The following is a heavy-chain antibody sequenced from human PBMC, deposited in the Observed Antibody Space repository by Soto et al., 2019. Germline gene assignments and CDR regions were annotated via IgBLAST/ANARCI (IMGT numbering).Heavy chain of an antibody. V-gene: IGHV3-9*02. CDR3: GKDGKAGGLDF. CDR1: GSTSNEYA. J-gene: IGHJ4*02. Sequence: VQLVESGGGLVQPDRSLRLSCAVSGSTSNEYAMHWLRQAPGKGLEWVSGIFLESDRTGYADSVKGRFTTSRDKAKNSLYLQMNSLRPEDTALYYCGKDGKAGGLDFWGQGTLVTVSS. D-gene: IGHD2-15*01. CDR2: IFLESDRT.